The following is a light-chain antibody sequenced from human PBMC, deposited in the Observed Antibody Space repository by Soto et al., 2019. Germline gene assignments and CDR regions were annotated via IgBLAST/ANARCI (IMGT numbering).Light chain of an antibody. J-gene: IGLJ1*01. CDR2: EVS. CDR1: RSDVGGSKY. Sequence: QSVLTQPASVSGSPGQSITISCTGTRSDVGGSKYVSWYKQYTGNAPKVMIYEVSDRPAGVSNRFSGSKSGNTASLTISGLQAEDEADYYCSSYRRSGTLVVFGSGTKVTV. CDR3: SSYRRSGTLVV. V-gene: IGLV2-14*01.